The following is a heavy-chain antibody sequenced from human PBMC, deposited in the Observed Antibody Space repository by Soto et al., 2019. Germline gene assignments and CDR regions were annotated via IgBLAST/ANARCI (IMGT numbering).Heavy chain of an antibody. Sequence: WASVKVSCKASGYTFSGYHMHWVRQAPGQGLEWMGWINVYNGETNIARKFQGRVAMTRDTSITTAYVELSRLRFDDTAVYFCAREGATRRPSRPAIGWLESWGQGTLVTVSS. V-gene: IGHV1-2*02. J-gene: IGHJ5*01. CDR3: AREGATRRPSRPAIGWLES. CDR1: GYTFSGYH. D-gene: IGHD2-2*02. CDR2: INVYNGET.